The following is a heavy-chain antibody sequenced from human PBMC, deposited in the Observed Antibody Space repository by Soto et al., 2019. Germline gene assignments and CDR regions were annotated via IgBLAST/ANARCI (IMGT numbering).Heavy chain of an antibody. Sequence: SETLSLTCTVSGGSISSGDYYWSWIRQPPGKGLEWIGYIYYSGSTYYNPSLKSRVTISVDTSKNQFSLKLSSVTAADTAVYYCARHLTYCSAGSCYSDFPYYGMDVWGQGTTVTVS. J-gene: IGHJ6*02. V-gene: IGHV4-30-4*01. CDR2: IYYSGST. D-gene: IGHD2-15*01. CDR3: ARHLTYCSAGSCYSDFPYYGMDV. CDR1: GGSISSGDYY.